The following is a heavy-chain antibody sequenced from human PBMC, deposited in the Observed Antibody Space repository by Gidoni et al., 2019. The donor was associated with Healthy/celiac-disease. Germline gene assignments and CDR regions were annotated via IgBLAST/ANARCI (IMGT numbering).Heavy chain of an antibody. CDR3: ASSGRVPAARGYYYGMDV. CDR2: ISAYNGNT. D-gene: IGHD2-2*01. CDR1: GYTFTTYG. Sequence: VQLVQSGAEVKKPGASVKVSCKASGYTFTTYGISWVRPAPGQGLEWMGWISAYNGNTNYAQKLQGRVTMTTDTTTSTAYMERRSLRSDDTAVYYCASSGRVPAARGYYYGMDVWGQGTTVTVSS. J-gene: IGHJ6*02. V-gene: IGHV1-18*04.